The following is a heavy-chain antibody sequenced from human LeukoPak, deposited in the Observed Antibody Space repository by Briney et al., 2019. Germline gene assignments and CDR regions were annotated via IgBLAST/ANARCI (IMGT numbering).Heavy chain of an antibody. J-gene: IGHJ4*02. D-gene: IGHD3-10*01. Sequence: GGSLRLSCAASGFTFSTYAMSWVRQAPGKGLEWVSVISGSGGSTFYADSVKGRFTIPRDNSKNTLYLQMNSLRAEDTAVYYCAKVPWDSGSYYSDYWGQGTLVTVSS. CDR2: ISGSGGST. CDR3: AKVPWDSGSYYSDY. CDR1: GFTFSTYA. V-gene: IGHV3-23*01.